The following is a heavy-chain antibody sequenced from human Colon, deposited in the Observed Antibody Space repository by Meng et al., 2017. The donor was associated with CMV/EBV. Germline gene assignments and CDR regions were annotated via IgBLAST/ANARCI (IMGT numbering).Heavy chain of an antibody. CDR1: GFTVGSSY. J-gene: IGHJ4*02. D-gene: IGHD4-23*01. CDR2: LYSAGST. CDR3: ARVLTNDYGGNYYFDY. Sequence: GGSLRLSCAASGFTVGSSYMAWVRQAPGKGLECVSFLYSAGSTYYAASVKGRFTISRDNSKNTVYLQMSSLRVEDTAVYYCARVLTNDYGGNYYFDYWGQGILVTVSS. V-gene: IGHV3-53*01.